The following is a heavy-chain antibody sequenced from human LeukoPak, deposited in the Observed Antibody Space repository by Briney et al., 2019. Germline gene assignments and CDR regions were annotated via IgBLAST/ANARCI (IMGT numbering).Heavy chain of an antibody. D-gene: IGHD6-13*01. CDR2: IYYSGST. CDR3: ARAAPGIAAAAMYNWFDP. CDR1: GGSISSYY. J-gene: IGHJ5*02. Sequence: SETLSLTCTVSGGSISSYYWSWIRQPPGKGLEWLGYIYYSGSTNYNPSLKSRVTISVDTSKNQFSLKLSSVTAADTAVYYCARAAPGIAAAAMYNWFDPWGQGTLVTVSS. V-gene: IGHV4-59*01.